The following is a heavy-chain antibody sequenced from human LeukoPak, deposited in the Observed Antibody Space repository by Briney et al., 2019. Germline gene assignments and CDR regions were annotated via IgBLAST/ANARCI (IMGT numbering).Heavy chain of an antibody. V-gene: IGHV3-7*01. CDR2: IKEDGSEK. D-gene: IGHD3-10*01. CDR3: ARSYYDGYSLLGVFDI. Sequence: GGSLRLSCAASGFTFSMYWMTWVRQAPGKGLEWVANIKEDGSEKYYVDSVEGRFTISRDNAKNTVYLQMNRLRGEDTAVYYCARSYYDGYSLLGVFDIWGQGTLVTVSS. J-gene: IGHJ3*02. CDR1: GFTFSMYW.